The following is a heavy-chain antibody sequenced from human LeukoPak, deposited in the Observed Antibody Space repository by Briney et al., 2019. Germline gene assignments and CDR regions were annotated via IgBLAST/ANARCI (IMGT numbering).Heavy chain of an antibody. CDR1: GFTVSSNY. CDR2: ISVTGDRT. V-gene: IGHV3-23*01. D-gene: IGHD4-17*01. Sequence: GGSLRLSRAASGFTVSSNYMSWVRQTPGKGLEWVSTISVTGDRTYYADSVKGRFTVSRDNSKNTLYVQMNSLTAEDTAVYYCAKAYGDYVPVDYWGQGTLVTVSS. CDR3: AKAYGDYVPVDY. J-gene: IGHJ4*02.